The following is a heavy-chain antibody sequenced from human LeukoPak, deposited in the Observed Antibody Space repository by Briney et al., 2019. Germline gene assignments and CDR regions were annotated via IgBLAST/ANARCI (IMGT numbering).Heavy chain of an antibody. J-gene: IGHJ4*02. V-gene: IGHV3-48*04. D-gene: IGHD2-2*01. Sequence: GGSLRLSCSASGFTFSSCSMNWVRQAPGKGLEWLSYISTTSNAIYYADSVKGRFTISRDNARNTLYLQMNSLRAEDTAVYYCARGPFSSSVGTGAYWGQGTLVTVSS. CDR1: GFTFSSCS. CDR2: ISTTSNAI. CDR3: ARGPFSSSVGTGAY.